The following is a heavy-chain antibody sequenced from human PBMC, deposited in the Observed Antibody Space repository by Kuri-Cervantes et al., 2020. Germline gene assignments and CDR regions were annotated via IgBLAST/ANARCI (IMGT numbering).Heavy chain of an antibody. CDR3: ARGRMDCTGGVCYEARDMDV. J-gene: IGHJ6*03. D-gene: IGHD2-8*02. Sequence: GSLRLSCTVSGGSISSSSCYWGWIRQPPGKGLEWIGSIYYSGSTYYNPSLKSRVTISVDTSKNQFSLKLSSVTAADTAVYYCARGRMDCTGGVCYEARDMDVWGKGTTVTVSS. CDR2: IYYSGST. CDR1: GGSISSSSCY. V-gene: IGHV4-39*07.